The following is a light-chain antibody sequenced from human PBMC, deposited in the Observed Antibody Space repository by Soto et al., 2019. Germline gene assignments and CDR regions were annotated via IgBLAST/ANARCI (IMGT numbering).Light chain of an antibody. CDR1: HTISSSY. J-gene: IGKJ1*01. CDR2: GIS. Sequence: EIVFTQSPGTLSLSPGERATLSCRAIHTISSSYLAWYQQKPGQAPRLLMYGISRRATGIPDRFSSSGSGTDFTLTITRLEHEDVAVYYCQQYVTSSPRTFGQGTKVDIK. V-gene: IGKV3-20*01. CDR3: QQYVTSSPRT.